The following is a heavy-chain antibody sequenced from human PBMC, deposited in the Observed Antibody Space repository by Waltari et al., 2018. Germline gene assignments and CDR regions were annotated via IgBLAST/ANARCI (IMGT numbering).Heavy chain of an antibody. V-gene: IGHV4-39*07. J-gene: IGHJ4*02. CDR1: VGSISSISYY. CDR3: ARDSSEGYFDVTDIDY. CDR2: SYYRGST. Sequence: QLHLQESGPGLVKPSETLSLTCTVSVGSISSISYYWGWIRQPPGKGLEWIGRSYYRGSTYYNRSFKSRVTISGDTSKNQFSMKRSSVTAADTAVYDCARDSSEGYFDVTDIDYWGQGTLVTVSS. D-gene: IGHD3-9*01.